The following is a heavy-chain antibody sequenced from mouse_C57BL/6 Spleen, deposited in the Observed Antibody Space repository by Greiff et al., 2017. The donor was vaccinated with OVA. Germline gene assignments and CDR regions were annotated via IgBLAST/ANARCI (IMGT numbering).Heavy chain of an antibody. D-gene: IGHD2-5*01. J-gene: IGHJ3*01. CDR3: TGGDYYSNWAY. V-gene: IGHV1-15*01. Sequence: VQLQQSGAELVRPGASVTLSCKASGYTFTDYEMHWVKQTPVHGLEWIGAIDPETGGTAYNQKFKGKAILTADKSSSTAYMELRSLTSEDSAVYYYTGGDYYSNWAYWGQGTLVTVSA. CDR2: IDPETGGT. CDR1: GYTFTDYE.